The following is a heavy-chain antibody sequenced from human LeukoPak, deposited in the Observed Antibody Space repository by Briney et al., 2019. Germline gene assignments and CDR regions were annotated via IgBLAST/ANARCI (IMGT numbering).Heavy chain of an antibody. V-gene: IGHV4-39*01. CDR3: ARGADYGEGEHFDD. CDR1: GGSISSSSYY. J-gene: IGHJ4*02. CDR2: IYYSGST. D-gene: IGHD4-17*01. Sequence: PSETLSLTCTVSGGSISSSSYYWGWIRQPPGKGLEWIGSIYYSGSTYYNPSLKSRVTISVDTSKNQFSLKLSSVTAADTAVYYCARGADYGEGEHFDDWGQGTLVTVPS.